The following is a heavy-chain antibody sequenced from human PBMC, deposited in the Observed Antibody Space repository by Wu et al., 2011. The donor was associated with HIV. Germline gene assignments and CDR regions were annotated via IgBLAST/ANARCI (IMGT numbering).Heavy chain of an antibody. Sequence: QVQLVQSGAEVKKPGSSVKVSCKASGGTFSNYAISWVRQAPGQGLEWMGGTIPVFGTANYAQKFQGRVTITADKSTSTLYMELSSLRSEDTAVYYCARDDSSGWPEGFDYWGQGTLVTVSS. V-gene: IGHV1-69*06. D-gene: IGHD6-19*01. CDR1: GGTFSNYA. J-gene: IGHJ4*02. CDR3: ARDDSSGWPEGFDY. CDR2: TIPVFGTA.